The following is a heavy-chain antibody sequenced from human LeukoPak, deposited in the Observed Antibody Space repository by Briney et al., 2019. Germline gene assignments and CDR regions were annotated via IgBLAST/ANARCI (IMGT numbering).Heavy chain of an antibody. CDR2: ISYDGSNK. CDR3: AKDADTAMVNYFDY. D-gene: IGHD5-18*01. Sequence: GRSLRLSCAASGFTFSSYGMHWVRQAPGKGLEWVAVISYDGSNKYYADSVKGRFTISRDNSKNTLYLQMNSLRAEDTAVYYCAKDADTAMVNYFDYWGQGTLVTVSS. CDR1: GFTFSSYG. V-gene: IGHV3-30*18. J-gene: IGHJ4*02.